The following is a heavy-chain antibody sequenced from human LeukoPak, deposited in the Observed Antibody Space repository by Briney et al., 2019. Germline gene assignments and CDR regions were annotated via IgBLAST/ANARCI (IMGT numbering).Heavy chain of an antibody. J-gene: IGHJ5*02. V-gene: IGHV4-39*07. CDR3: ARSSTRNWFDP. Sequence: RASETLSLTCTVSGASIINTSYYWGWIRQPPGKGLEWIGNIYYSGSTYYSPSLKGRFTISVDTSKNQFSLRVSSVTAADTAVYYCARSSTRNWFDPWGQGTLVTVSS. D-gene: IGHD1-26*01. CDR2: IYYSGST. CDR1: GASIINTSYY.